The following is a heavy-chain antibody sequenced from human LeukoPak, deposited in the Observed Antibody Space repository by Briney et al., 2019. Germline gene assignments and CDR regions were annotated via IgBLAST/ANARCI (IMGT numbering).Heavy chain of an antibody. Sequence: PSETLSLTCTVSGGSISSSSYYWGWIRQPPGKGLEWIGSIYYSGSTYYNPSLKSRVTISVDTSKNQFSLKLSSVTAADTAVYYCARRTRLGYYDFWSGYSFDYWGQGTLVTVSS. J-gene: IGHJ4*02. D-gene: IGHD3-3*01. CDR3: ARRTRLGYYDFWSGYSFDY. CDR1: GGSISSSSYY. V-gene: IGHV4-39*07. CDR2: IYYSGST.